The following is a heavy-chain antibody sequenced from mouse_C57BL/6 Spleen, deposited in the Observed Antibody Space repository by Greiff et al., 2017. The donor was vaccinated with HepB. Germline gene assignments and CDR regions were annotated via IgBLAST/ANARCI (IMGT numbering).Heavy chain of an antibody. CDR2: IDPSDSYT. V-gene: IGHV1-50*01. J-gene: IGHJ1*03. CDR1: GYTFTSYW. Sequence: QVQLQQPGAELVKPGASVKLSCKASGYTFTSYWMQWVKQRPGQGLEWIGGIDPSDSYTNYNQKFKGKATLTVDTSSSTAYMQLSSLTSEDSAVYYCARRYYGSSYVRNWYFDVWGTGTTVTVSS. CDR3: ARRYYGSSYVRNWYFDV. D-gene: IGHD1-1*01.